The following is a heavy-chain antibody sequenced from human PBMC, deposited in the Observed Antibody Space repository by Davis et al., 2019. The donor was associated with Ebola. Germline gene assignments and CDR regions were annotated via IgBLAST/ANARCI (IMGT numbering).Heavy chain of an antibody. CDR3: ARVSWPPGGIWFDP. CDR2: INHSGST. J-gene: IGHJ5*02. CDR1: GGSFSGYY. V-gene: IGHV4-34*01. D-gene: IGHD5-12*01. Sequence: SETLSLTCAVYGGSFSGYYWSWIRQPPGKGLEWIGEINHSGSTNYNPSLKSRVTISVDTSKNQFSLKLSSVTAADTAVYYCARVSWPPGGIWFDPWGQGTLVTVSS.